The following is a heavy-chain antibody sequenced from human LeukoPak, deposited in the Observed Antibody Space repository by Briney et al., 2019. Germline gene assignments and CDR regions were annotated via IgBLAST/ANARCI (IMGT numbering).Heavy chain of an antibody. J-gene: IGHJ5*01. D-gene: IGHD3-10*01. CDR3: VREAGVHRGGVPYNWFDS. CDR1: GFTISNNY. V-gene: IGHV3-66*01. CDR2: IYSGGST. Sequence: GGSLRLSCAASGFTISNNYMSWVRQAPGKGLEWVSTIYSGGSTYHADSVKGRFTISRDNSKNTLYLQMNSLRAEDTAGYYCVREAGVHRGGVPYNWFDSWGQGTLVTVSS.